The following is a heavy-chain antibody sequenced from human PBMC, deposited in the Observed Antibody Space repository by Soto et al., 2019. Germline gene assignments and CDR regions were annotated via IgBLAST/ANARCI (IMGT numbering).Heavy chain of an antibody. CDR2: IIPILGIA. V-gene: IGHV1-69*02. J-gene: IGHJ3*02. D-gene: IGHD4-17*01. CDR3: AGPVNYGDYVERNDAFDI. Sequence: QVQLVQSGAEVKKPGSSVKVSCKASGGTFSSYTISWVRQAPGQGLEWMGRIIPILGIANYAQKFQGRVTITADKSTSTAYMELNSLRSEDTAVYYCAGPVNYGDYVERNDAFDIWGQGTMVTVSS. CDR1: GGTFSSYT.